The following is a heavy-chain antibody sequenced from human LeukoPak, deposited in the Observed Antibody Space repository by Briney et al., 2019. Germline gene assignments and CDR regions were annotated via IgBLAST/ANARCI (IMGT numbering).Heavy chain of an antibody. Sequence: GGSLRLSCTASGLSFSTYAMHWVRQAPGKGLECVSAISGNGDSTYYADSVRGRFTISRDNSKNSVYLQMSSLRVEDTALYYCVKSPHYNDCVFDYWGQGTLVTVSS. J-gene: IGHJ4*02. CDR1: GLSFSTYA. V-gene: IGHV3-64*03. CDR2: ISGNGDST. D-gene: IGHD5-24*01. CDR3: VKSPHYNDCVFDY.